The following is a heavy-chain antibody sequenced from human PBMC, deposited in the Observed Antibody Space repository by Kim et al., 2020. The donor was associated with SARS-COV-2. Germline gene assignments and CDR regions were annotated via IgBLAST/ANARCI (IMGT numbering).Heavy chain of an antibody. CDR2: INAGNGNT. V-gene: IGHV1-3*01. CDR1: GYTFTSYA. Sequence: ASVKVSCKASGYTFTSYAMHWVRQAPGQRLEWMGWINAGNGNTKYSQKFQGRVTITRDTSASTAYMELSSLRSEDTAVYYCARDSKDIVVVPAEDWYFDLWGRGTLVTVSS. J-gene: IGHJ2*01. CDR3: ARDSKDIVVVPAEDWYFDL. D-gene: IGHD2-2*01.